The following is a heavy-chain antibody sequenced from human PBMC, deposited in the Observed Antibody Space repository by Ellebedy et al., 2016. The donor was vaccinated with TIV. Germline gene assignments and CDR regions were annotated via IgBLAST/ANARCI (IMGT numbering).Heavy chain of an antibody. CDR3: AKPYSSGRAPGAALQY. D-gene: IGHD3-22*01. CDR2: ISSDSSTI. V-gene: IGHV3-48*04. Sequence: GESLKISCVASGFTFSTYSMNWVRQAPGKGLEWVSYISSDSSTIYYADSVKGRFTISRDNAKHSLYLQMDSLRAEDTAVYYCAKPYSSGRAPGAALQYWGQGTLVTVSS. CDR1: GFTFSTYS. J-gene: IGHJ4*02.